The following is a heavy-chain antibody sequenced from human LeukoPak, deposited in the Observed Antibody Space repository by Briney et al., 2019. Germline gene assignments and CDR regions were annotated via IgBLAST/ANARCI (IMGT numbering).Heavy chain of an antibody. V-gene: IGHV4-59*01. CDR3: ARGAPNCSGGSCYSGVFDY. Sequence: SETLSLTCTVSGGSISSYYWSWIRQPPGKGLEWIGHIYYSGSTNYNPSLKSRVTISVDTSKNQFSLKLSSVTAADTAVYYCARGAPNCSGGSCYSGVFDYWGQGTLVTVSS. CDR2: IYYSGST. J-gene: IGHJ4*02. CDR1: GGSISSYY. D-gene: IGHD2-15*01.